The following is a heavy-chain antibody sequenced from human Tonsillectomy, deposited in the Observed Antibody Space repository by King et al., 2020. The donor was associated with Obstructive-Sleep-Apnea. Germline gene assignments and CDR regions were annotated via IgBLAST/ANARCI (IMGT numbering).Heavy chain of an antibody. V-gene: IGHV3-9*01. J-gene: IGHJ4*02. CDR3: AKVREYYGSASYPHFDY. D-gene: IGHD3-10*01. CDR1: GFTFDDYA. Sequence: VQLVESGGGLVQPGRSLRLSCAASGFTFDDYAMHWVRQAPGKGLEWVSGISWNSGSIGYADSVKGRFTISRDNAKNSLYLQMNSLRAEDTALYYCAKVREYYGSASYPHFDYWGQGTLVTVSS. CDR2: ISWNSGSI.